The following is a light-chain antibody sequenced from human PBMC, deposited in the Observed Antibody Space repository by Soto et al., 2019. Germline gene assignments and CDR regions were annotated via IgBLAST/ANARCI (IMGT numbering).Light chain of an antibody. CDR3: HQRSNWPPLP. CDR1: QSVGGY. CDR2: DAS. Sequence: EIVLTQSPATLSLSPGERATLSCRASQSVGGYLDWYQQKPGQAPRLLIYDASNRASGIPARLSGSGSGTDFTLTISSLEPEDLTVYYCHQRSNWPPLPFGGGTKVEIK. V-gene: IGKV3-11*01. J-gene: IGKJ4*01.